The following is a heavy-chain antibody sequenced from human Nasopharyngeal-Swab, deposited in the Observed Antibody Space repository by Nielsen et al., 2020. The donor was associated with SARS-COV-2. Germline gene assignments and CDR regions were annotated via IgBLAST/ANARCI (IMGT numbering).Heavy chain of an antibody. V-gene: IGHV3-48*02. CDR2: ISTSSSTI. D-gene: IGHD4-17*01. J-gene: IGHJ4*02. Sequence: GESLKISCAASGVTFSSYSMYWVRQAPGKGPEWVSYISTSSSTIYYADSVKGRFTISRDNARNSLYLQMNSLRDEDTAVYYCARRYGDYEGSFEYWGQGTLVTVSS. CDR1: GVTFSSYS. CDR3: ARRYGDYEGSFEY.